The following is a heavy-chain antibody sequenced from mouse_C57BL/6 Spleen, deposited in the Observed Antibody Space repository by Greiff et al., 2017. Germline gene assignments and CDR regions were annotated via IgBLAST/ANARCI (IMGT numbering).Heavy chain of an antibody. Sequence: QVQLQQSGAELVKPGASVKLSCKASGYTFTSYWMQWVKQRPGQGLEWIGEIDPSDSYTNYNQKFKGKATLTVDTSSSTAYMQLSSLTSEDSAVYYCARRATMIAFDYWGQGTTLTVSS. CDR1: GYTFTSYW. CDR2: IDPSDSYT. J-gene: IGHJ2*01. D-gene: IGHD2-4*01. CDR3: ARRATMIAFDY. V-gene: IGHV1-50*01.